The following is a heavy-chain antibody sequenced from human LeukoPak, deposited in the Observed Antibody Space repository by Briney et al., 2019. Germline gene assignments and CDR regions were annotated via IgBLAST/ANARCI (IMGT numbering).Heavy chain of an antibody. CDR2: INSDGSST. CDR3: ARETSGSYIGGFDY. V-gene: IGHV3-74*01. Sequence: GGSLRLSCAASGFTFSSYWMHWVRQAPGKGLVWVSRINSDGSSTNYADSVKGRFTISRDNAKNTLYLQMNSLRAEDTAVYYCARETSGSYIGGFDYWGQGTLVTVSS. CDR1: GFTFSSYW. J-gene: IGHJ4*02. D-gene: IGHD1-26*01.